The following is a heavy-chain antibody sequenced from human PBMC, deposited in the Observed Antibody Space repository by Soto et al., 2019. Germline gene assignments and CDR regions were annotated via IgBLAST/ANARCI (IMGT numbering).Heavy chain of an antibody. J-gene: IGHJ6*02. CDR3: ARDTIEYSSSGNYYGMDV. CDR1: GFTFSSYS. V-gene: IGHV3-21*01. Sequence: EVQLVESGGGLVKPGGSLRLSCAASGFTFSSYSMNWVRQAPGKGLEWVSSISSSSSYIYYADSVKGRFTISRDNAKNSLYLQMNSLRAEDTAVYYCARDTIEYSSSGNYYGMDVWGQGTTVTVSS. CDR2: ISSSSSYI. D-gene: IGHD6-6*01.